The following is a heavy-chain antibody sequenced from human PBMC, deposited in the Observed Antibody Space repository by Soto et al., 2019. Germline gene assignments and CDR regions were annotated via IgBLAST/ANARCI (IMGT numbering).Heavy chain of an antibody. J-gene: IGHJ6*02. D-gene: IGHD6-19*01. Sequence: EVQLVESGGGLVKPGGSLRLSCTASGFTFTHAWMTWVRQAPGKGLKWVGRIKSKTDGATTDYAAPVKGRFTISRDDSKSTVYLQINGLKTEDTGVYYCTTSDSAWDYYGMGVWGQGTTVTVSS. V-gene: IGHV3-15*01. CDR1: GFTFTHAW. CDR3: TTSDSAWDYYGMGV. CDR2: IKSKTDGATT.